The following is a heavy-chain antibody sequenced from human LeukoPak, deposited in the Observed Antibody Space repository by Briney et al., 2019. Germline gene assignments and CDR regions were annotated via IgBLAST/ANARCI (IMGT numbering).Heavy chain of an antibody. Sequence: PSETLSLTCTVSGGSISSYYWSWIRQPPGKGLEWIGYIYYSGSTNYNPSLKSRVTISVDTSKNQFSLKLSPVTAADTAVYYCARERYYDSSGYYFMDVWGQGTTVTVSS. CDR1: GGSISSYY. D-gene: IGHD3-22*01. V-gene: IGHV4-59*01. CDR3: ARERYYDSSGYYFMDV. CDR2: IYYSGST. J-gene: IGHJ6*02.